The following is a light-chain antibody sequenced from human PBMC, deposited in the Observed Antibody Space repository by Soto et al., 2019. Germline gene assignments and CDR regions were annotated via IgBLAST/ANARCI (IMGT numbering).Light chain of an antibody. CDR1: QTVRNNY. CDR3: EQYGSSGT. V-gene: IGKV3-20*01. Sequence: SHSAATLSLTPGERATLSCRASQTVRNNYLAWDQQKPGYAPRLLIYAASSRATGIPDRGSGSGAGTDFNLTISRLEPEDFGVFCSEQYGSSGTFAQG. CDR2: AAS. J-gene: IGKJ1*01.